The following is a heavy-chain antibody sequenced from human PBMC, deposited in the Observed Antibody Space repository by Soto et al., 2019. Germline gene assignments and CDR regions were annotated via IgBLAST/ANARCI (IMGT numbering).Heavy chain of an antibody. CDR2: INAIYGKT. D-gene: IGHD3-10*01. CDR3: ARAYGSGSYYPPGGDYYYYGMDV. Sequence: EASVKVSCKASGYTFTSYAMHWVRQAPGQRLEWMGWINAIYGKTKYAQKFQGRVTITADESTSTAYMELSSLRFEDTAVYYCARAYGSGSYYPPGGDYYYYGMDVWGRGTTVTVSS. V-gene: IGHV1-3*01. CDR1: GYTFTSYA. J-gene: IGHJ6*02.